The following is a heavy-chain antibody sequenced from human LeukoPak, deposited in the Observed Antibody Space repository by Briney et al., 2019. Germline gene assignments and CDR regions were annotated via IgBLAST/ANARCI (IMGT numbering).Heavy chain of an antibody. CDR2: INHSGST. CDR3: ARHFTPLEWLSRYYYYFYYMDV. D-gene: IGHD3-3*01. Sequence: TPSETLSLTCSVSGGSTSDTNHYWGWIRQPPGKGLEWIGSINHSGSTYYNPSLKSRVTISVDTSKNQFSVKLTSVTAADTAVYYCARHFTPLEWLSRYYYYFYYMDVWGKGTTVTVSS. CDR1: GGSTSDTNHY. J-gene: IGHJ6*03. V-gene: IGHV4-39*01.